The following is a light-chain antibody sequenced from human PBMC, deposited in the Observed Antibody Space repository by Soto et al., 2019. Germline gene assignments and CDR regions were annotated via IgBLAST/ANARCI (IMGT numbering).Light chain of an antibody. Sequence: DIQMTQSPSSLSASVGDRVTITCRASQGISKYIAWFQQKPGKAPKPLIYATSRLQSGVPTKFSGSGSGTDFTLTISSLQPDDFATYYCQQYNSSPRTFGQGTKLE. CDR3: QQYNSSPRT. J-gene: IGKJ2*01. V-gene: IGKV1-16*02. CDR2: ATS. CDR1: QGISKY.